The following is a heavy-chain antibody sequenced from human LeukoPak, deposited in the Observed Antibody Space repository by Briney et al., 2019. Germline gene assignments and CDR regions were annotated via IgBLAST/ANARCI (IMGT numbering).Heavy chain of an antibody. CDR1: GFGFSDHW. CDR2: IKGDGRSI. V-gene: IGHV3-74*03. D-gene: IGHD3-3*01. CDR3: VRGLAWSWDV. Sequence: GGSLRLSCEASGFGFSDHWMEWVRQAPGKGLVWVSGIKGDGRSIKNADSVKGRFTISRDNGKSTLHLQMNSLRAEDTAVYYCVRGLAWSWDVWGQGTTVIVSS. J-gene: IGHJ6*02.